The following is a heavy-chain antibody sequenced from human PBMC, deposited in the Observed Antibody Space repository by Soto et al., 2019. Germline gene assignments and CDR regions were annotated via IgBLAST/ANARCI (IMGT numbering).Heavy chain of an antibody. CDR2: IHTYNGNT. CDR1: GYTFTDYG. V-gene: IGHV1-18*01. CDR3: ARDAQYSSRWHPIDY. D-gene: IGHD6-19*01. J-gene: IGHJ4*02. Sequence: QVQLVQSGAEVKKPGASVKVYCKASGYTFTDYGISWVRQAPGQGLEWMGWIHTYNGNTNYAQNVQGRVTMTTGSSTSTAYMELRSLRSDDTAVYYCARDAQYSSRWHPIDYWGQGTLVTVSS.